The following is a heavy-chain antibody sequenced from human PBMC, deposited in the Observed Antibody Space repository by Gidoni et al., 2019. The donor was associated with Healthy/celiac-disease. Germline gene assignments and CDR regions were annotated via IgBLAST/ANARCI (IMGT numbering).Heavy chain of an antibody. CDR3: ARVWFDP. Sequence: QVQLVESGGGVVQPGRSLRLSCAASGFTFSSYGMHWARQAPGKGLEWVAVISYDGSNKYYADSVKGRFTISRDNSKNTLYLQMNSLRAEDTAVYYCARVWFDPWGQGTLVTVSS. CDR1: GFTFSSYG. CDR2: ISYDGSNK. V-gene: IGHV3-30*03. J-gene: IGHJ5*02.